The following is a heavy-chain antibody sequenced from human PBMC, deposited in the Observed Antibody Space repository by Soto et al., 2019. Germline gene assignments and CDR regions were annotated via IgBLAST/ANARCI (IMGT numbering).Heavy chain of an antibody. D-gene: IGHD4-17*01. V-gene: IGHV3-23*01. CDR3: ARGAVYGPDHYYRGMDV. Sequence: EVQLLASGGGLVQPGGSLTLSCAASGFNFNGYGISWVRQSPEKGLEWVASINFFLGKTYYADSVKGRSTISKDDAKDTVYLHLNSLRADDTAIYYCARGAVYGPDHYYRGMDVWGQGSPVTVSS. CDR2: INFFLGKT. CDR1: GFNFNGYG. J-gene: IGHJ6*02.